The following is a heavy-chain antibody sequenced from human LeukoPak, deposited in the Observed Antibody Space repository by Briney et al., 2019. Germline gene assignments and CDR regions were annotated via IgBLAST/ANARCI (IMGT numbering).Heavy chain of an antibody. CDR1: GYTFTGYY. J-gene: IGHJ3*02. V-gene: IGHV1-2*04. Sequence: ASVKVSCKASGYTFTGYYMHWVRQAPGQGLEWMGWINPNSGGTNYAQKFQGWVTMTRDMSISTAYMELSRLRSDDTAVYYCARKGGDFDAFDIWGQGTMVTVSS. CDR2: INPNSGGT. CDR3: ARKGGDFDAFDI. D-gene: IGHD2-21*02.